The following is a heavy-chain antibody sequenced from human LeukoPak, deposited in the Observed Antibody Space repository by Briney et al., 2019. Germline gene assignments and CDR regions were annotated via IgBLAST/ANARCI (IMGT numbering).Heavy chain of an antibody. CDR1: GYTFTGYY. V-gene: IGHV1-2*02. CDR3: ARDIPYYYDSSGYYPLVEDY. J-gene: IGHJ4*02. D-gene: IGHD3-22*01. Sequence: HGASVKVSCKASGYTFTGYYMHWVRQAPGQGLEWMGWINPNSGGTNYAQKFQGRVTMTRDTSISTAYMELSRLRSDDTAVYYCARDIPYYYDSSGYYPLVEDYWGQGTLVTVSS. CDR2: INPNSGGT.